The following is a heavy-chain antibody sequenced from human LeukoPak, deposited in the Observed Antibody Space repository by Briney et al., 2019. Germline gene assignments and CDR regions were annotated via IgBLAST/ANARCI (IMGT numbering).Heavy chain of an antibody. J-gene: IGHJ6*02. CDR1: GFTFSNYV. CDR3: AKSSTGYSSGWSNYYYYYGMDV. Sequence: GGSRRLSCAASGFTFSNYVMNWVRQAPGGGLEGVSVISSSGVSRYYADFVKGRFTISRDNSKNTLYLQMNSLRAEDTAVYYCAKSSTGYSSGWSNYYYYYGMDVWGQGTTVTVSS. CDR2: ISSSGVSR. D-gene: IGHD6-19*01. V-gene: IGHV3-23*01.